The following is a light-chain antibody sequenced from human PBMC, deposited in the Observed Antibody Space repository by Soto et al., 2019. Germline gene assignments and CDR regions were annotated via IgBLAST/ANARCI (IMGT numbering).Light chain of an antibody. CDR1: QSVRDRY. CDR2: DSS. Sequence: EIVLTQSPGTLSLSPGERATLSCRASQSVRDRYLAWYQQKPGQAPSLLIYDSSSRATGIPDRFSGSGSGTDFALTISRLEPEDFDVYFCQQYGSSPGTLGQGTKVDIK. V-gene: IGKV3-20*01. CDR3: QQYGSSPGT. J-gene: IGKJ1*01.